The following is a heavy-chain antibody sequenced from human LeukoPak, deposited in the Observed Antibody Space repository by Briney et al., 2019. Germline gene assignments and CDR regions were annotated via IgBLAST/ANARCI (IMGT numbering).Heavy chain of an antibody. D-gene: IGHD6-13*01. CDR2: IYYSGNT. Sequence: SETLSLTCTVSGGSFNSGTYYWGWIRQPPGKGLEWIGTIYYSGNTNYNPSLNSRVTISVDTSKNQFSLKLTSVSAADTAVYYCAMAPCGPYSSTWKSPLDYLGQGTLVIVSS. V-gene: IGHV4-39*01. CDR1: GGSFNSGTYY. J-gene: IGHJ4*02. CDR3: AMAPCGPYSSTWKSPLDY.